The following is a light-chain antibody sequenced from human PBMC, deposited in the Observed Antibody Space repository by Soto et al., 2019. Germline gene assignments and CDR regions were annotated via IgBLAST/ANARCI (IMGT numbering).Light chain of an antibody. Sequence: DIQMPPSPSSLSASVGDRVTITCQASQDISNYLNWYQQKPGKAPQLLIYDASNLETGVPSRFSGSGSGTDFTVTISSLQPEDIATYYCPQYDNLPTFGPGTKVDIK. CDR3: PQYDNLPT. V-gene: IGKV1-33*01. J-gene: IGKJ3*01. CDR2: DAS. CDR1: QDISNY.